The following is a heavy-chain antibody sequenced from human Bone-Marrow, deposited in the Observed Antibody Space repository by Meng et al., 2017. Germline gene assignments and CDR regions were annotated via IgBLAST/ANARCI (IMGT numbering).Heavy chain of an antibody. CDR2: IIPIFGPA. V-gene: IGHV1-69*06. Sequence: QVQLVQSGAAGKKHGSSVKGSCKASGGTFSSYAISWGRQAPGQGLEWMGGIIPIFGPANYAQKFQGRVTITADKSTSTAYMELSSLRSEDTAVYYCARGGSPGYGDYDYWGQGTLVTVFS. D-gene: IGHD4-17*01. J-gene: IGHJ4*02. CDR1: GGTFSSYA. CDR3: ARGGSPGYGDYDY.